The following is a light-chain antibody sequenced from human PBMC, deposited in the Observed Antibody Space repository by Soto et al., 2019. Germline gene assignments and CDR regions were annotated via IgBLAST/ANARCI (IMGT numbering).Light chain of an antibody. CDR1: QSLVYSDGNTY. V-gene: IGKV2-30*01. Sequence: DVVMTQSPLSLPVTLGQPASISCRSSQSLVYSDGNTYLNWFQQRPGQSPRRLIYKVTNRACEGPDRFSGSGSATDFTLKISRVEAEDVGVYYGMQATYWPRTFGQGTNLEIK. CDR3: MQATYWPRT. J-gene: IGKJ2*01. CDR2: KVT.